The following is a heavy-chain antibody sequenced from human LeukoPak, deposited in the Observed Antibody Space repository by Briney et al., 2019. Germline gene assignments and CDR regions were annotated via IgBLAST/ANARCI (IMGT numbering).Heavy chain of an antibody. Sequence: GASVKVSCKASGGTFSSYAIGWVRQAPGQGLEWMGGIIPIFGTANYAQKFQGRVTITADESTSTAYMELSSLRSEDTAVYYCARGGQYYDSSGYYCDYWGQGTLVTVSS. CDR1: GGTFSSYA. V-gene: IGHV1-69*13. D-gene: IGHD3-22*01. CDR3: ARGGQYYDSSGYYCDY. CDR2: IIPIFGTA. J-gene: IGHJ4*02.